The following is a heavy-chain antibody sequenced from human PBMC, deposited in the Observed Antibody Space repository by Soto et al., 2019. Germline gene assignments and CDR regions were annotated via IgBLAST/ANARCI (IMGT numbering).Heavy chain of an antibody. CDR2: IYYSGST. J-gene: IGHJ4*02. Sequence: QVQLQESGPGLVKPSETLSLTCTVSGGSISSYYWSWIRQPPGKGLEWIGYIYYSGSTNYNPSLKSRVTISVDTSKNQFSLKLSSVTAADTAVYYCARGSSYSSGWYAYWGQGTLVTVSS. V-gene: IGHV4-59*01. CDR3: ARGSSYSSGWYAY. D-gene: IGHD6-19*01. CDR1: GGSISSYY.